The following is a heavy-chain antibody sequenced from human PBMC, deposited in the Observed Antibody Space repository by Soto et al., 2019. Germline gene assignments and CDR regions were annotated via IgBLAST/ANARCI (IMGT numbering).Heavy chain of an antibody. CDR2: IKHDGSEK. J-gene: IGHJ4*02. V-gene: IGHV3-7*01. CDR1: GCPFGDFG. Sequence: PGGSLRVSWGAAGCPFGDFGGSWVRQAPGKGLDWVANIKHDGSEKYYVDSVEGRFTISRDNTKDSLYLQMNSLRAEDTAVYYCARGGSWGPDFWGQGTLVTVSS. CDR3: ARGGSWGPDF. D-gene: IGHD2-15*01.